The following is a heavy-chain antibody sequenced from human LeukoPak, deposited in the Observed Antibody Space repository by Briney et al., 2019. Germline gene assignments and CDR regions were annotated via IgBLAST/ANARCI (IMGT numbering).Heavy chain of an antibody. CDR1: GFTFRIYG. D-gene: IGHD6-13*01. CDR2: ISSSGSTI. J-gene: IGHJ4*02. Sequence: GGSLRLSCAASGFTFRIYGMNWVRQAPGKGLEWVSYISSSGSTIYYADSVKGRFTISRDNTKNSLYLQMNSLRAEDTAVYYCASYRGSWPDYFDYWGQGTLVTVSS. V-gene: IGHV3-48*04. CDR3: ASYRGSWPDYFDY.